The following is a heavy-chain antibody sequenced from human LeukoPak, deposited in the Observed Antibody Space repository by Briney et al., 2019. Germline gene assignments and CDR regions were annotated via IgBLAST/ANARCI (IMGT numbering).Heavy chain of an antibody. J-gene: IGHJ3*02. D-gene: IGHD3-22*01. CDR3: AKSNGYGLIDI. CDR2: ISDRRNI. CDR1: GGSVSDGHIY. V-gene: IGHV4-61*10. Sequence: TSETLSLTCAMSGGSVSDGHIYWNWVRQAAGKGLEWIGRISDRRNINYNPSLKSRVTISVDTSKNQFSLRLNSVTAADTAVYYCAKSNGYGLIDIWGQGTMVTVSS.